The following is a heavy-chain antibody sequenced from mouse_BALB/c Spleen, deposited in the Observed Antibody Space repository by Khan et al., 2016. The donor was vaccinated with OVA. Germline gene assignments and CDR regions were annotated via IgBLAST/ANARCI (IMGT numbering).Heavy chain of an antibody. Sequence: EVELVESGGGLVQPGGSRKLSCVASGFTFSRFGMHWVRQAPEKGLEWVAYISSGSSTIYYADTVKGRFTISRDNPKNTLFLQMTSLRSEDTAMYYCARDSNFDYWGQGTTHTVAS. J-gene: IGHJ2*01. V-gene: IGHV5-17*02. CDR3: ARDSNFDY. CDR2: ISSGSSTI. CDR1: GFTFSRFG.